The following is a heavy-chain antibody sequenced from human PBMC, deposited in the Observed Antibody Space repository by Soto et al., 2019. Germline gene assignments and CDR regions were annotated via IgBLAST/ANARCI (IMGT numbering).Heavy chain of an antibody. D-gene: IGHD6-13*01. CDR2: IYSGGST. CDR3: ARGAAGHYYYYCMDV. V-gene: IGHV3-53*01. Sequence: GGSLTLSCAASAFTVSSNYMSWVRQAQGRGLEWVSVIYSGGSTYYADSVKGRFTISRDNAKNTLYLQMNSLRAEDTAVYYCARGAAGHYYYYCMDVWGQGTTVTVSS. CDR1: AFTVSSNY. J-gene: IGHJ6*02.